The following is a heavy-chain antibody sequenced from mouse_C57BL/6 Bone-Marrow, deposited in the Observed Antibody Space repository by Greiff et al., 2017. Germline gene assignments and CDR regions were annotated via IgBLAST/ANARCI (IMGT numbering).Heavy chain of an antibody. CDR3: AMPTEAPYYVDY. J-gene: IGHJ2*01. V-gene: IGHV1-74*01. Sequence: QVQLQQPGAELVKPGASVKVSCKASGYTFTSYWMHWVKQRPGQGLEWIGRIHPSDSDTNYNQKFKGKATLTVDKSSSPAYMQLSSLTSEDSAVYYCAMPTEAPYYVDYWGQGTTLTVSS. CDR1: GYTFTSYW. CDR2: IHPSDSDT. D-gene: IGHD1-1*01.